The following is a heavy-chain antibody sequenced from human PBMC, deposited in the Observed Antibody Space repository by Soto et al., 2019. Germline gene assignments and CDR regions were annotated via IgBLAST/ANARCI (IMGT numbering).Heavy chain of an antibody. J-gene: IGHJ6*02. D-gene: IGHD6-13*01. Sequence: SEILSLTCTVSGGSISSSSYYWGWIRHPPGKGLEWIGSIYYSGSTYYNPSLKSRVTISVDTSTNQFSLKLCSMTAADSAVYYCARLPASGYSSTWYVECYYYYYGKDVWGQGTTVNVSS. CDR2: IYYSGST. CDR3: ARLPASGYSSTWYVECYYYYYGKDV. CDR1: GGSISSSSYY. V-gene: IGHV4-39*01.